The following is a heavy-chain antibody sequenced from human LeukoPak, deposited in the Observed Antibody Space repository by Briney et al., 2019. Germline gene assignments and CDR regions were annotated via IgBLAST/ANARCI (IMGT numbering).Heavy chain of an antibody. Sequence: PGGSLRLSCAGSGFTFSSDSMNWVRQAPGKGLEWVSYISSSGNTKHYVDSVKGRFTISRDNAKNSVYLQMNSLRNEDTAVYYCARDLTSVSTRWGQGTLVTVSS. D-gene: IGHD4-17*01. CDR2: ISSSGNTK. CDR1: GFTFSSDS. V-gene: IGHV3-48*02. CDR3: ARDLTSVSTR. J-gene: IGHJ4*02.